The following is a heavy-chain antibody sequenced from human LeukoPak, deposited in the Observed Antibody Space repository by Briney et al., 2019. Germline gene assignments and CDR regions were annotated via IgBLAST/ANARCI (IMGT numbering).Heavy chain of an antibody. V-gene: IGHV1-46*01. Sequence: ASVKVSCKASGYTFTSYYMHWVRQAPGQGLEWMGIINPSGGSTSYAQKFQGRVTMTRDTSTSTVYMELSSLRSEDTAVYCCARDSRDGYNYNLLDYWGQGTLVTVSS. D-gene: IGHD5-12*01. CDR3: ARDSRDGYNYNLLDY. J-gene: IGHJ4*02. CDR2: INPSGGST. CDR1: GYTFTSYY.